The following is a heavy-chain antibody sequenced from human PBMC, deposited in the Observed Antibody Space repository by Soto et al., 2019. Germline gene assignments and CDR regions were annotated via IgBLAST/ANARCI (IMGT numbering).Heavy chain of an antibody. Sequence: PGGSLRLSCAASGFTFSSYSMNWVRQAPGKGLEWVSSISSSSSYIYYADSVKGRFTISRDNAKNSLYLQMNSLRAEDTAVYYCARVDSVVVAATLYYYGMDVWGQGTTVTVS. CDR1: GFTFSSYS. CDR3: ARVDSVVVAATLYYYGMDV. V-gene: IGHV3-21*01. D-gene: IGHD2-15*01. J-gene: IGHJ6*02. CDR2: ISSSSSYI.